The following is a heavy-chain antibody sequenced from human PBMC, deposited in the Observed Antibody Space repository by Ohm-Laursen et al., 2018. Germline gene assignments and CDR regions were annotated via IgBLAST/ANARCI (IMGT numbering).Heavy chain of an antibody. V-gene: IGHV3-7*01. Sequence: SLRLSCAASGFTFSSYWMTWVRQASGKGLEWVANIKEDGSVKQYVDSVKGRFTISRDNAKNTLYLQMTSLTAEDTAVYYCAREGGYDSPGNYYGMDVWGQGTTVTVSS. D-gene: IGHD5-12*01. CDR3: AREGGYDSPGNYYGMDV. CDR1: GFTFSSYW. J-gene: IGHJ6*02. CDR2: IKEDGSVK.